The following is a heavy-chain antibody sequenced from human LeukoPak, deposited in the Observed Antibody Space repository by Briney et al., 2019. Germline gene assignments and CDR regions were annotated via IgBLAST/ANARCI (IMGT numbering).Heavy chain of an antibody. V-gene: IGHV3-53*01. J-gene: IGHJ4*02. Sequence: GGPLRLSCAASGFIVSSSYMNWVRQAPGKGLEWVSVIYSGGTTFYADSVKGRFTISRDDSKNALYLQMNSLRVEDTANYYCVRASTIGAAGLFDFWGQGTLVTVS. D-gene: IGHD6-13*01. CDR3: VRASTIGAAGLFDF. CDR2: IYSGGTT. CDR1: GFIVSSSY.